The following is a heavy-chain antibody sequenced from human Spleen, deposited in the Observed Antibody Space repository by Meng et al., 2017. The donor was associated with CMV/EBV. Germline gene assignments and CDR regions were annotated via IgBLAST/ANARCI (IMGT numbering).Heavy chain of an antibody. V-gene: IGHV3-30*02. CDR2: IRSDGDYK. Sequence: GESLKISCAASGFTLSRYGMHWVRQAPGKGLEWVAFIRSDGDYKHYRDSVKGRFTISRDNSKNTLYLQMGSLRPGDTAVYYCVREGERLAFFDLWGRGTLVTVSS. J-gene: IGHJ2*01. D-gene: IGHD6-25*01. CDR3: VREGERLAFFDL. CDR1: GFTLSRYG.